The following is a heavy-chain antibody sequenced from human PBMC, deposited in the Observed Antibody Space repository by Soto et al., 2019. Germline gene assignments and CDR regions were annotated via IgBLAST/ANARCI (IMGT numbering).Heavy chain of an antibody. Sequence: EVQLLESGGGLVQPGGSLRLSCAASGFTFSSYAMSWVRQAPGKGLEWVSAISGSGGSTYYADSVKGRFTISRDNSKNTLYLQMNSLRAEDTAVYYCAKDHCSSTSCYGDVVYWGQGTLVTVSS. D-gene: IGHD2-2*01. CDR1: GFTFSSYA. V-gene: IGHV3-23*01. CDR3: AKDHCSSTSCYGDVVY. CDR2: ISGSGGST. J-gene: IGHJ4*02.